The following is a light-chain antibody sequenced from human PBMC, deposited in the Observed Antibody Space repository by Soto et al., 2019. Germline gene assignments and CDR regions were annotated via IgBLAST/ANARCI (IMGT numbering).Light chain of an antibody. Sequence: QSALTQPPSASGSPGQSVTISCTGTSSDFGGYNYVSWYQQYPGKAPKLMIYEVTKRPSGVPDRFSGSKSGNTASLTVSGLEAEDEADYYCSSYAGSNNLLFGGGTQLTVL. CDR3: SSYAGSNNLL. CDR2: EVT. V-gene: IGLV2-8*01. J-gene: IGLJ2*01. CDR1: SSDFGGYNY.